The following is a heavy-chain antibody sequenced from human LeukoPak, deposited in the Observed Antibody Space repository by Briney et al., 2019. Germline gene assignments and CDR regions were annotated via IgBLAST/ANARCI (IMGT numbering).Heavy chain of an antibody. CDR1: GYTFTDYY. CDR3: ATLLAHYDSSGYYRNWFDP. J-gene: IGHJ5*02. D-gene: IGHD3-22*01. V-gene: IGHV1-69-2*01. CDR2: VDPEDGET. Sequence: ASVKVSCKVSGYTFTDYYMHWLQQAPGKGLEWMGLVDPEDGETIYAEKFQGRVTITADTSTDTAYMELSSLRSEDTAVYYCATLLAHYDSSGYYRNWFDPWGQGTLVTVSS.